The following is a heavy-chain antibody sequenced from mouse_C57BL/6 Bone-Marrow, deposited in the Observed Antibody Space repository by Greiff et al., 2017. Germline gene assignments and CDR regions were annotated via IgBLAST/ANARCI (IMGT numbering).Heavy chain of an antibody. CDR3: ARDTGRAWFAD. Sequence: QVQLQQSGAELVRPGTSVKLSCKASGYTFTSYWMHWVKQRPGQGLEWIGVIDPSDSYTNYNQKFKGKATLTVDTSSSTAYMQLSSLTSEDSAVYYCARDTGRAWFADWGQGTLVTVSA. J-gene: IGHJ3*01. D-gene: IGHD3-2*02. CDR2: IDPSDSYT. CDR1: GYTFTSYW. V-gene: IGHV1-59*01.